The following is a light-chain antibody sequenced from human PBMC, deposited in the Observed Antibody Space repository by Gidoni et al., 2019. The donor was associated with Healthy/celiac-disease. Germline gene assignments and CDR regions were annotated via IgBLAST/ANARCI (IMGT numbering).Light chain of an antibody. CDR2: AAS. Sequence: IQMMQSPSSLSASVGDRVTITCRPSQGISNYLAWFQQQQGTAPNSLIYAASSLQSGVPSKCSGSASATDFTLTISSLHPEDFATYCCQQYNSHPITFGQGTRLEIK. CDR1: QGISNY. CDR3: QQYNSHPIT. V-gene: IGKV1-16*02. J-gene: IGKJ5*01.